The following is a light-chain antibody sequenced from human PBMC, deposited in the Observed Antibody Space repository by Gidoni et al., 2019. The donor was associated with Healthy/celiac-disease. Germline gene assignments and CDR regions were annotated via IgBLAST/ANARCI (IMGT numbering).Light chain of an antibody. CDR3: MQALQTPS. V-gene: IGKV2-28*01. CDR2: LGS. J-gene: IGKJ4*01. CDR1: QSLLHSIGYNY. Sequence: DIVMTQSPLSLPVTPGEPASIACRSSQSLLHSIGYNYVDWYLQKPWQSPQLLIYLGSNRASGVPDRFSGSRSGTDFTLKISRVEAEDVGVYYCMQALQTPSFGGGTKVEIK.